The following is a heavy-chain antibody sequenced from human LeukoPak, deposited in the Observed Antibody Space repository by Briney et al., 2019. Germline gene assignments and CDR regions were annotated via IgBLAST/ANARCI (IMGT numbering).Heavy chain of an antibody. Sequence: GGSLRLSCAASGVTIRTTYISWVRQAPGKGLEWVSVMYSGGSTYYTDSVKGRFTISRDTSKNTLYLQMNSLRAEDTAVYYCAKDRFPVGATSYFDYWGQGTLVTVSS. CDR1: GVTIRTTY. D-gene: IGHD1-26*01. CDR3: AKDRFPVGATSYFDY. CDR2: MYSGGST. V-gene: IGHV3-66*01. J-gene: IGHJ4*02.